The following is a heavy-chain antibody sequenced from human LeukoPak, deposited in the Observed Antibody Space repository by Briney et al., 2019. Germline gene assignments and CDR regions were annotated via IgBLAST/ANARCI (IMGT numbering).Heavy chain of an antibody. V-gene: IGHV4-4*07. CDR3: ARDNELPWFDP. CDR1: GGSINNYY. CDR2: IYTSGST. D-gene: IGHD3-10*01. Sequence: PSETLSLTCTVSGGSINNYYWSWIRQPAGKGLEWIGRIYTSGSTNYNPSLKSRVTMSVDTSKNQFSLKLSSVTAADTAVYYCARDNELPWFDPWGQGTLVTVSS. J-gene: IGHJ5*02.